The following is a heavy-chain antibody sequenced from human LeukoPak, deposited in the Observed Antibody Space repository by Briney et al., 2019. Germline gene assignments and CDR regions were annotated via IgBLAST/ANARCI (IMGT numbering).Heavy chain of an antibody. Sequence: GESLKISCKGSGYSFTSYWIGWVRQMPGKGLEWMGIIYPGDSDTRYSPSFKGQVTISADRSISTAYLQWSSLQASDTAIYYCARLRDSGSHDAFDIWGQGTMVTVSS. CDR2: IYPGDSDT. V-gene: IGHV5-51*01. J-gene: IGHJ3*02. CDR1: GYSFTSYW. D-gene: IGHD3-10*01. CDR3: ARLRDSGSHDAFDI.